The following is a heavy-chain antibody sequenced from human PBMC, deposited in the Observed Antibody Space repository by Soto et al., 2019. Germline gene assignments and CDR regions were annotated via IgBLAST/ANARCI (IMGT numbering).Heavy chain of an antibody. Sequence: GSLRLSCVASVFSFNRSVMAWVRQAPGKGLEWVAVISNDGSNKYYADSVKGRFTISRDNSKNTLYLQMNSLRAEDTAVYYCAKDQEDFWSGYPQAPDYWGQGTLVTVSS. CDR3: AKDQEDFWSGYPQAPDY. J-gene: IGHJ4*02. D-gene: IGHD3-3*01. CDR2: ISNDGSNK. V-gene: IGHV3-30*18. CDR1: VFSFNRSV.